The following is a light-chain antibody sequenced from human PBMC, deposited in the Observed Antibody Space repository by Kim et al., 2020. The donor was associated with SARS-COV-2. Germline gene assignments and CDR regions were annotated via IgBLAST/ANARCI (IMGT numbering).Light chain of an antibody. V-gene: IGKV3-11*01. CDR3: QQRNSWPPAVT. J-gene: IGKJ4*01. Sequence: PGGKATLPCRASQNIDTYLAWYQQSPGQAPRRLVYDASNRATGVPDRFSGSGSGTDFTLTISSLEPEDFSIYYCQQRNSWPPAVTFGGGTKLEIK. CDR1: QNIDTY. CDR2: DAS.